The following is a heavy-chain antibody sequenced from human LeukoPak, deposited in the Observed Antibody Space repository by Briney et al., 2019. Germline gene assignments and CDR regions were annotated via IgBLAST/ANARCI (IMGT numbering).Heavy chain of an antibody. CDR1: GFTFSSYG. CDR2: ISYDGGNK. V-gene: IGHV3-30*03. CDR3: ARQAVARPFDL. J-gene: IGHJ3*01. Sequence: GGSLRLSCAASGFTFSSYGMHWVRQAPGKGLEWVAVISYDGGNKYYADSMKGRFTISRDNAQSSLYLQMNSLRAGDTAVYYCARQAVARPFDLWGQGTMVAVSS.